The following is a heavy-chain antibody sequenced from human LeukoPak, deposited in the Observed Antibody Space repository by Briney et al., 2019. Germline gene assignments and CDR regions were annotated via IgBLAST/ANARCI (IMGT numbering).Heavy chain of an antibody. Sequence: QSGGSLRLSCSASGFPFSSYAMHWVRQAPGKGLEYVSAISDSGGSTYYADSVKGRFTISRDNSKNTLYLQMNSLRAEDTAVYFCARHEHSNHGFGHWGQGTLVTVSS. CDR1: GFPFSSYA. V-gene: IGHV3-64*04. D-gene: IGHD4-11*01. J-gene: IGHJ4*02. CDR2: ISDSGGST. CDR3: ARHEHSNHGFGH.